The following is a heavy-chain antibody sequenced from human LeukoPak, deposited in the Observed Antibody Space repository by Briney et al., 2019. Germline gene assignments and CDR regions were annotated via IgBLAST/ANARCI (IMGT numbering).Heavy chain of an antibody. Sequence: GGSLRLSCGASGLTVSSYGMSWVRQAPGKGLEWVSYISISSSTIYYPDSVKGRFTISRDNAKNSLYLQMNSLRDEDTAVYYCARETPEYDWGQGTLVTVSS. D-gene: IGHD1-14*01. J-gene: IGHJ4*02. CDR1: GLTVSSYG. CDR2: ISISSSTI. CDR3: ARETPEYD. V-gene: IGHV3-48*02.